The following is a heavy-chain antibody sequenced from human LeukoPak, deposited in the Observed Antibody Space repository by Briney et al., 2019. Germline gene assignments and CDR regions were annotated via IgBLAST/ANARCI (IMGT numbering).Heavy chain of an antibody. CDR3: AKDSPVMTS. CDR1: GFIFSSKG. J-gene: IGHJ4*02. D-gene: IGHD2-21*01. V-gene: IGHV3-23*01. Sequence: GGSLRLSCAGSGFIFSSKGMSWVRQAPGKGLEWVSALSGGGDSIYYADSVKGRFTISGDNSKNTLYLQMNSLRAEDTATYYCAKDSPVMTSWGQGTLVTVSS. CDR2: LSGGGDSI.